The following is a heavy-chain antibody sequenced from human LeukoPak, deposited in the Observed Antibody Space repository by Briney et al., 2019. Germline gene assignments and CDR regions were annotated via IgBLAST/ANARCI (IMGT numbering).Heavy chain of an antibody. Sequence: ASVKVSCKASGYTFTSYYMHWVRQAPGQGLEWMGIINPRGGSTSYAQKFQGRVTMTRDTSTSTVYMELSSLRSEDTAVYYCARDLLGDYGYFDSWGQGTLVTVSS. J-gene: IGHJ4*02. CDR2: INPRGGST. V-gene: IGHV1-46*03. D-gene: IGHD4-17*01. CDR3: ARDLLGDYGYFDS. CDR1: GYTFTSYY.